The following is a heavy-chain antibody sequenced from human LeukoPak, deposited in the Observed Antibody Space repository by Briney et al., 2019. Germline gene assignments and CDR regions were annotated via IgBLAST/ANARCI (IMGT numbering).Heavy chain of an antibody. J-gene: IGHJ4*02. D-gene: IGHD3-10*01. CDR3: ATPGHDFVYYGSGRELFERYWAFDY. CDR2: INHRRST. CDR1: GGSFSGYY. Sequence: KSSETLSLTCAVYGGSFSGYYWTWIRQPPGKGLEWIGEINHRRSTKYSPSLKSRVTISVDTSKNQFSLKLSSVTAADTAVYYCATPGHDFVYYGSGRELFERYWAFDYWGQGTLVTVSS. V-gene: IGHV4-34*01.